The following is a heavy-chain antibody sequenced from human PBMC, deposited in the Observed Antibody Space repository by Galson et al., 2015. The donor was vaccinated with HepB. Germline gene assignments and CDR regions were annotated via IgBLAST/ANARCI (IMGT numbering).Heavy chain of an antibody. J-gene: IGHJ1*01. CDR1: GFTFSSYA. Sequence: SLRLSCAASGFTFSSYAMSWVRQAPGKGLEWVSAISGSGGSTYYADSVKGRFTISRDNSKNTLYLQMNSLRAEDTAVYYCAKGPDYGSGLEYFQHWGQGTLVTVSS. CDR2: ISGSGGST. CDR3: AKGPDYGSGLEYFQH. D-gene: IGHD3-10*01. V-gene: IGHV3-23*01.